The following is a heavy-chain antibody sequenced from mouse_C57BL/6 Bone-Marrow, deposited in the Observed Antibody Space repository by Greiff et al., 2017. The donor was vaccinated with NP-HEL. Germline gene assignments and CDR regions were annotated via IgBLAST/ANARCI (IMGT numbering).Heavy chain of an antibody. CDR2: IHPNSGST. J-gene: IGHJ4*01. CDR3: GGSVPMDY. CDR1: GYTFTSYW. V-gene: IGHV1-64*01. Sequence: VQLQQSGAELVKPGASVKLSCKASGYTFTSYWMHWVKQRPGQGLEWIGMIHPNSGSTNYTAKIKSKATLTVDKSSSTAYMLLSSLTSGDSAVYYCGGSVPMDYWGQGTSVTVSS.